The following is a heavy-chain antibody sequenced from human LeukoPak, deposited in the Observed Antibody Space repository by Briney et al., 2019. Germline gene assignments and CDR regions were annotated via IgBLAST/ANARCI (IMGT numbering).Heavy chain of an antibody. Sequence: QTGGSLRLSCAASGYSFSSYAMSWVRQAPGKGLEWVSGISRSGGTTYYADSAKGRFTISRDNSKNTLYLQMNSLRAEDTAVYYCAKRLGDIVVVPAAWNYYYGMDVWGQGTTVTVSS. V-gene: IGHV3-23*01. CDR3: AKRLGDIVVVPAAWNYYYGMDV. D-gene: IGHD2-2*01. J-gene: IGHJ6*02. CDR2: ISRSGGTT. CDR1: GYSFSSYA.